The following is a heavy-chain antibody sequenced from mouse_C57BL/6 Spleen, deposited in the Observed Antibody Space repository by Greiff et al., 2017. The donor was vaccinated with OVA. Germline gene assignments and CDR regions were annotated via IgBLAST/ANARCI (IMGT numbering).Heavy chain of an antibody. CDR1: GFSLTSYG. V-gene: IGHV2-6-1*01. J-gene: IGHJ4*01. CDR2: IWSDGST. CDR3: ARHDYSNYGYAMDY. Sequence: VQLQQSGPGLVAPSQSLSITCTVSGFSLTSYGVHWVRQPPGKGLEWLVVIWSDGSTTYNSALKSRLSISKDNSKSQVFLKMNSLQTDDTAMYYCARHDYSNYGYAMDYWGQGTSVTVSS. D-gene: IGHD2-5*01.